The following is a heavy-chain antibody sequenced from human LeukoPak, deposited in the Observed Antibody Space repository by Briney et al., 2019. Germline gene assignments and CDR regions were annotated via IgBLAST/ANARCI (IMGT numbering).Heavy chain of an antibody. V-gene: IGHV3-53*01. D-gene: IGHD4-17*01. J-gene: IGHJ3*02. CDR2: IYSGGST. CDR3: AREDYGFNAFDI. CDR1: GFTVSSNY. Sequence: GGSPRLSCAASGFTVSSNYMSWVRQAPGKGLEWVSVIYSGGSTYYADSVKGRFTISRDNSKNTLYLQMNSLRAEDTAVYYCAREDYGFNAFDIWGQGTMVTVSS.